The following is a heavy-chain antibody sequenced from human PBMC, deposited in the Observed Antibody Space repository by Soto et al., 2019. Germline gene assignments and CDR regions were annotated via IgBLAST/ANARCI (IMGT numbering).Heavy chain of an antibody. J-gene: IGHJ4*02. CDR1: GGSISSYY. CDR3: ARIYCSGGSCYYTV. CDR2: IYYSGST. Sequence: SETLSLTCTVSGGSISSYYWSWIRQPPGKGLEWIGYIYYSGSTNYNPSLKSRVAISVDTSKNQFSLKLSSVTAADTAVYYCARIYCSGGSCYYTVWGQGTLVTVSS. D-gene: IGHD2-15*01. V-gene: IGHV4-59*01.